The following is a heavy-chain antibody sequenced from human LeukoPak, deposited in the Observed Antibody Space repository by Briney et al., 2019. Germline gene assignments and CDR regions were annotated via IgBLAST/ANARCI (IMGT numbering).Heavy chain of an antibody. Sequence: SETLSLTCTVSGGSISSYYWSWIRQPAGKGLEWIGRIYSSGSTNYNPSFQSRVTISIDTSENQFSLKLTSVTAADTAVYYCARDRVAASGLLDPWGQGTLVTVSS. CDR1: GGSISSYY. CDR2: IYSSGST. CDR3: ARDRVAASGLLDP. V-gene: IGHV4-4*07. D-gene: IGHD6-13*01. J-gene: IGHJ5*02.